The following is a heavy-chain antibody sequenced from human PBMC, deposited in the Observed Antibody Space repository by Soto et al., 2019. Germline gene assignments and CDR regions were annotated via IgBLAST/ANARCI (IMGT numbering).Heavy chain of an antibody. V-gene: IGHV3-64*04. Sequence: GGSLSLSCSASGFTFSSYAMHWVRQAPGKGLEYVSLISTNAGTTYYADSVKGRFTISRDNSKNTLYLQMSSLRDEDTAVYYCARERHYYDSSGYYYRDWGQGTLVTVSS. CDR2: ISTNAGTT. J-gene: IGHJ4*02. CDR1: GFTFSSYA. D-gene: IGHD3-22*01. CDR3: ARERHYYDSSGYYYRD.